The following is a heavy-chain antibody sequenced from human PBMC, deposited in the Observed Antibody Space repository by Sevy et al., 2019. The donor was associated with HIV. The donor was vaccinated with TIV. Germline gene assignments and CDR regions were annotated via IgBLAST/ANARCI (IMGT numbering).Heavy chain of an antibody. CDR3: TSMTTVEGVFDF. Sequence: GGSLRLSCAASGFIFSNAWMSWVRQAPGKGLEWVGRIKSKSDGGPSDYAAPVKGRFTISRDVSRNTLYLQMNSLKTEDTAVYYCTSMTTVEGVFDFWGQGTLVTVSS. V-gene: IGHV3-15*01. J-gene: IGHJ4*02. CDR1: GFIFSNAW. D-gene: IGHD4-17*01. CDR2: IKSKSDGGPS.